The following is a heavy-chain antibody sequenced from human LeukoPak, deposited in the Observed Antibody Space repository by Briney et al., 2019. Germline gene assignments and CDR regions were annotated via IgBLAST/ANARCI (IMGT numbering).Heavy chain of an antibody. CDR1: GSTFSSYA. V-gene: IGHV3-23*01. D-gene: IGHD6-19*01. J-gene: IGHJ4*02. CDR2: ISGSGGST. CDR3: AKDREYSSGWYGYFDY. Sequence: GGSLRLSCAASGSTFSSYAMSWVRQAPGKGLEWVSAISGSGGSTYYADSVKGRFTISRDNSKNTLYLQMNSLRAEDTAVYYCAKDREYSSGWYGYFDYWGQGTLVTVSS.